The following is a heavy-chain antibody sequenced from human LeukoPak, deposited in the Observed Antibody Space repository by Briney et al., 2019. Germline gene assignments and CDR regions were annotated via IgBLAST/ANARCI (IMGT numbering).Heavy chain of an antibody. CDR1: GFTFSSYS. CDR2: ISGSGSYI. D-gene: IGHD2/OR15-2a*01. Sequence: PGGSLRLSCAASGFTFSSYSMNWVRQPPGEGREWVSSISGSGSYIYYADSVKGRFTISRDNAKNSLYLQMNSLRAEDTAVYYCATDLARDVPRSANITWGQGTLVTVSS. CDR3: ATDLARDVPRSANIT. V-gene: IGHV3-21*01. J-gene: IGHJ5*02.